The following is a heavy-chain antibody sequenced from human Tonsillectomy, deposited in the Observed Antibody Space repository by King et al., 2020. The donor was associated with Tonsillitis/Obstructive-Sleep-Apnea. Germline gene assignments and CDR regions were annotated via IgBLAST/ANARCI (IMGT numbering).Heavy chain of an antibody. CDR1: GFTVSSNY. Sequence: VQLVESGGGLIQPGGSLRLSCAASGFTVSSNYMSWVRQAPGKGLEWVSLIYSGGNPFYADSGKGRFTITRDNSKNTLYLQMNSLRAEDTAVYYCARVPPSEAFYYYYGMDVWGQGTTVTVSS. V-gene: IGHV3-53*01. CDR3: ARVPPSEAFYYYYGMDV. J-gene: IGHJ6*02. D-gene: IGHD3-3*01. CDR2: IYSGGNP.